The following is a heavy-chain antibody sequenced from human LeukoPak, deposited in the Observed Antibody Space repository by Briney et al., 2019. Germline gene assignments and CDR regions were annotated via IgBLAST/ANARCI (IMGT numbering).Heavy chain of an antibody. CDR1: GYSFTTYW. CDR2: IYPGDSAT. D-gene: IGHD3-10*01. J-gene: IGHJ4*02. V-gene: IGHV5-51*01. CDR3: ARLNYYGSPYYFDY. Sequence: GESLKISCKGSGYSFTTYWIAWVRQMPGKGLEWMGIIYPGDSATRYSPSLQGQVTISADKSISTAYLQWSLKASDTAMYYCARLNYYGSPYYFDYWGQGTLVTVSS.